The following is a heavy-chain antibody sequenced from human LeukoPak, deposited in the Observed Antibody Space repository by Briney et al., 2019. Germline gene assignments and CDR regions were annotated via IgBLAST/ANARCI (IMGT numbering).Heavy chain of an antibody. CDR3: ARHVEMATIYFDY. V-gene: IGHV4-39*01. Sequence: SETLSLTCTVSGGSTSSSSYYWGWIRQPPGKGLEWIGSIYYSGSTYYSPSLKSRVTISVDTSKNQFSLKLSSVTAADTAVYHCARHVEMATIYFDYWGQGTLVTVSS. D-gene: IGHD5-24*01. CDR1: GGSTSSSSYY. J-gene: IGHJ4*02. CDR2: IYYSGST.